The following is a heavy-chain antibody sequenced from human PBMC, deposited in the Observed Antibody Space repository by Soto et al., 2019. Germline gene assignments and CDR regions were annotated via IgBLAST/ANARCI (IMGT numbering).Heavy chain of an antibody. J-gene: IGHJ6*03. CDR1: GGSISSYY. CDR2: IYYSGST. V-gene: IGHV4-59*01. CDR3: ARVEGDYPDYGSGSPEPYYYYYMDV. Sequence: SETLSLTCTVSGGSISSYYWSWIRQPPGKGLEWIGYIYYSGSTNYNPFLKSRVTISVDTSKNQFSLKLSSVTAADTAVYYCARVEGDYPDYGSGSPEPYYYYYMDVWGKGTTVTVSS. D-gene: IGHD3-10*01.